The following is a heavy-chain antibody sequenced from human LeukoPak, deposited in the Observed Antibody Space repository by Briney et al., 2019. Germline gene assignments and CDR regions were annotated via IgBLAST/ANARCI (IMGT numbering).Heavy chain of an antibody. D-gene: IGHD3-16*01. CDR3: AKGEFQAGGKADY. CDR1: GFTFSSYG. CDR2: ISYNGRND. J-gene: IGHJ4*02. V-gene: IGHV3-30*18. Sequence: PGRSLRLSCAAAGFTFSSYGMHWVRQAPGKGLEWVAVISYNGRNDYYVDSVKGRFTISRDSSENTLYLQMNSLRAEDTAVYYCAKGEFQAGGKADYWGQGTLVTVSS.